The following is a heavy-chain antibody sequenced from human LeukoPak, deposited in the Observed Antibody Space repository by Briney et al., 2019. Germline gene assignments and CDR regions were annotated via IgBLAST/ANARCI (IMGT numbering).Heavy chain of an antibody. CDR2: IWYDASNK. D-gene: IGHD6-13*01. CDR3: VRGVGVSRFNYLDS. CDR1: GFTFSTYG. V-gene: IGHV3-33*08. J-gene: IGHJ4*02. Sequence: GGSLRLSCAASGFTFSTYGMHWVRQAPGKGLEWVAVIWYDASNKYYADSVKGRFTISRDNSKNTLYLQMNSLRDDDTAVYYCVRGVGVSRFNYLDSWGQGTLVIVSS.